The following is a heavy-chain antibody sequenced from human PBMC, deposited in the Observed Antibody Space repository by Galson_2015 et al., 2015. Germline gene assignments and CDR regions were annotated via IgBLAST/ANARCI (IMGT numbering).Heavy chain of an antibody. D-gene: IGHD3-22*01. V-gene: IGHV3-15*01. Sequence: SLRLSCAASGFTFSNAWMSWVRQAPGKGLEWVGRIKSKTDGGTTDYSAPVKVRFTISRDDSRNTLYLQMRSLKTEDTAVYYCTTDIRPYDTTAFDIWGQGTMVTVSS. CDR3: TTDIRPYDTTAFDI. J-gene: IGHJ3*02. CDR2: IKSKTDGGTT. CDR1: GFTFSNAW.